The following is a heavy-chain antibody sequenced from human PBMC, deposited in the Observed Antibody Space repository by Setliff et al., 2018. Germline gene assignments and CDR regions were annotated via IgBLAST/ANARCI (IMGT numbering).Heavy chain of an antibody. CDR3: ARDPGHRSGTWSLDY. CDR2: VDHCGST. V-gene: IGHV4-59*12. J-gene: IGHJ4*02. Sequence: PSETLSLTCTISGGFTSSFYWSWIRQAPGKGLEWIGYVDHCGSTNFSPSLKSRGTISVDTSKTQVSLKLNSVTAADTAVYSCARDPGHRSGTWSLDYLGQGTLVTVSS. CDR1: GGFTSSFY.